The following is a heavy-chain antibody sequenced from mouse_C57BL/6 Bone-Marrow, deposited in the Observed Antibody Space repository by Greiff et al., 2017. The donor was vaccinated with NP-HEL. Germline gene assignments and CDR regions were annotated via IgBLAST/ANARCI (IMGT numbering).Heavy chain of an antibody. D-gene: IGHD1-1*01. CDR3: ARGIYYYGRGYFDV. V-gene: IGHV1-82*01. Sequence: QVQLQQSGPELVKPGASVKISCKASGYAFSSSWMNWVKQRPGKGLEWIGRIYPGDGDTNYNGKFKGKATLTADKSSSTAYTQLSSLTSEDSAVYFCARGIYYYGRGYFDVWGTGTTVTVSS. CDR2: IYPGDGDT. J-gene: IGHJ1*03. CDR1: GYAFSSSW.